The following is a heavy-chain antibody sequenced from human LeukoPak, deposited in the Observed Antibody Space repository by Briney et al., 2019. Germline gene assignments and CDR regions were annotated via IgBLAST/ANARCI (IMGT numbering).Heavy chain of an antibody. CDR1: GGTFSSYA. CDR3: ARDIGYCSGGSCRYWFDP. V-gene: IGHV1-18*01. CDR2: ISGNNGNT. Sequence: ASVKVSCKASGGTFSSYAISWVRQAPGQGLEWMGWISGNNGNTNYAQKFQGRVTMTTDTSTSTVYMELRSLRSDDTAVYYCARDIGYCSGGSCRYWFDPWGQGTLVTVSS. D-gene: IGHD2-15*01. J-gene: IGHJ5*02.